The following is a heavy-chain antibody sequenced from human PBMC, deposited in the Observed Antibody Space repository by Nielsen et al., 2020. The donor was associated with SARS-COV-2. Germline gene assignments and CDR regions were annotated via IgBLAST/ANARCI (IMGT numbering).Heavy chain of an antibody. D-gene: IGHD3-10*01. Sequence: ASVKVSCKASRYTFTSYDINLVRLAPGQRLEWMGWMNPNSGNTGYAQKFQGRVTMTSNTSISTAYMELSSLISEDTAVYYCARGRGVRGLRHDNWFDPWGQGTLVTVSS. V-gene: IGHV1-8*01. CDR2: MNPNSGNT. CDR3: ARGRGVRGLRHDNWFDP. CDR1: RYTFTSYD. J-gene: IGHJ5*02.